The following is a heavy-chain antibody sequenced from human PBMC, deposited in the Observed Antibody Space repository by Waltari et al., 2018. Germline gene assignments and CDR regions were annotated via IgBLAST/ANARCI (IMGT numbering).Heavy chain of an antibody. Sequence: QVQLVQSGAEVKKPGASVKVSCKASGYTFTSYYMHWVRQAPGQGLEWMGWMNPDSGSTDYARGFQGRISMTRNTSISTAYMELSSLTFDDTAVYYCARGGVYGSGNNWFDLWGQGTQVTVSS. CDR2: MNPDSGST. J-gene: IGHJ5*02. D-gene: IGHD3-10*01. CDR1: GYTFTSYY. CDR3: ARGGVYGSGNNWFDL. V-gene: IGHV1-8*02.